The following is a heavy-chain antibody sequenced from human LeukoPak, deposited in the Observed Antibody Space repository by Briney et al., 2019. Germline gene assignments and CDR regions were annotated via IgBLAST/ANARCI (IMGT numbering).Heavy chain of an antibody. D-gene: IGHD5-24*01. CDR2: IGIDSGNT. Sequence: PGGSLRLSCAASGFTFSDYSMNWVRQAPGKGLEWISYIGIDSGNTNYADSVKGRFTISGDKAKNSLYLQMNSLRVEDTPVYYCARDYKYAFDNWGQGTLVTVSS. CDR1: GFTFSDYS. V-gene: IGHV3-48*01. CDR3: ARDYKYAFDN. J-gene: IGHJ4*02.